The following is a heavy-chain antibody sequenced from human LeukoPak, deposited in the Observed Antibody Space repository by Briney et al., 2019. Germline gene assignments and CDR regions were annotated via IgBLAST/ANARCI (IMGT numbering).Heavy chain of an antibody. D-gene: IGHD3-22*01. CDR1: GFTFSNYA. CDR3: AKDHRASWGIVVVITPFDY. CDR2: ISYSGDST. V-gene: IGHV3-23*01. J-gene: IGHJ4*02. Sequence: GGSLRLSCAASGFTFSNYAMSWVRQAPGKGLEWVSKISYSGDSTYYTDSVKGRFTISRNNSKNTLYLQMHSLRAEDTAVYYCAKDHRASWGIVVVITPFDYWGQGTLVTVSS.